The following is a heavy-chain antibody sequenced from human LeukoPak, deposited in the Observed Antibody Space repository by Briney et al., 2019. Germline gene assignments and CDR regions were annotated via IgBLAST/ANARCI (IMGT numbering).Heavy chain of an antibody. CDR1: GFTFSSYA. V-gene: IGHV3-23*01. D-gene: IGHD3-16*01. Sequence: PGGSLRLSCAASGFTFSSYAVTWARQAPGKGLEWVSAISGSGGRIYYADSVKGRLTISRDNSKNTVYLEMNILRADDTAIYFCAISMIHSSSYAMDVWGQGTTVIVSS. J-gene: IGHJ6*02. CDR2: ISGSGGRI. CDR3: AISMIHSSSYAMDV.